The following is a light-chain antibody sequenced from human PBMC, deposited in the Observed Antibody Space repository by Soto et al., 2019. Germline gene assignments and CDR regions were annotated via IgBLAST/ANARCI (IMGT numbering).Light chain of an antibody. Sequence: QCALTQPSSVSGSAEQLITISCTGTSSDVGSYNLVSWYQQHPGKAPKVMIYEATKRPSGVSNRFSGSKSGNTASLTISGLQAEDEADYYCCAYAGSGTVVFGGGTKVTVL. CDR1: SSDVGSYNL. V-gene: IGLV2-23*02. CDR2: EAT. J-gene: IGLJ3*02. CDR3: CAYAGSGTVV.